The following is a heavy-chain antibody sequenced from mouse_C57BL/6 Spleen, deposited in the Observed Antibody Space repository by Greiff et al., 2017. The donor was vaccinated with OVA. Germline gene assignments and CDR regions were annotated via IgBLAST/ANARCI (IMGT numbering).Heavy chain of an antibody. V-gene: IGHV1-64*01. Sequence: QVQLQQPGAELVKPGASVKLSCKASGYTFTSYWMHWVKQRPGQGLEWIGKIHPNSGSTNYNEKFKSKATLTVDKSSSTAYMQLSSLTSEDSAVYYCTRWDGYYPDYWGQGTTLTVSS. CDR2: IHPNSGST. CDR3: TRWDGYYPDY. J-gene: IGHJ2*01. D-gene: IGHD2-3*01. CDR1: GYTFTSYW.